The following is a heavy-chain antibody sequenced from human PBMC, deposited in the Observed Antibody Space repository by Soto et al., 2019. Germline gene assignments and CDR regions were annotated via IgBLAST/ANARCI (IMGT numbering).Heavy chain of an antibody. CDR2: ISTHNGNT. CDR1: GYTFTNYG. J-gene: IGHJ5*02. Sequence: QVQLVQSGAEVKKPGASVKVSCKASGYTFTNYGITWVRQAPGQGLEWMGWISTHNGNTKYAQNLQGRVNMTTDTSTTTAYMDLRSLRFDDTAVYYCARDLDCSSTGCYAAWFDPWGQGTLVTVSS. CDR3: ARDLDCSSTGCYAAWFDP. D-gene: IGHD2-2*01. V-gene: IGHV1-18*01.